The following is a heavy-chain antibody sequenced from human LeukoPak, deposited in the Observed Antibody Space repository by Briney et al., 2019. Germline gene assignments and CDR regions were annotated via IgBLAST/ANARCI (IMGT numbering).Heavy chain of an antibody. CDR2: ISSSGSTI. V-gene: IGHV3-11*04. D-gene: IGHD2-2*01. CDR1: GFTFSDYY. Sequence: GGSLRLSCAASGFTFSDYYMSWIRQAPGKGLEWVSYISSSGSTIYYADSVKGRFTISRDNAKNSLYLQMNSLRAEDTAVYYCARSSCSSTSCLYYFDYWGQGTLVTVSS. J-gene: IGHJ4*02. CDR3: ARSSCSSTSCLYYFDY.